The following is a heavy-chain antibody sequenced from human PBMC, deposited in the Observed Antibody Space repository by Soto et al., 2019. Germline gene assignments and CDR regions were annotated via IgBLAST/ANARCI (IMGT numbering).Heavy chain of an antibody. D-gene: IGHD3-22*01. CDR1: GGSISGGGYY. Sequence: SATLSLTWSVSGGSISGGGYYWSWIRQHPGKGLEWIGYIYYSGSTYYNPSLKSRVTISVDTSKNQFSLKLSSVTAADTAVYYCAXGHYYDSSGYYIPPFDSWGQGTLVTVSS. J-gene: IGHJ4*02. CDR2: IYYSGST. V-gene: IGHV4-39*01. CDR3: AXGHYYDSSGYYIPPFDS.